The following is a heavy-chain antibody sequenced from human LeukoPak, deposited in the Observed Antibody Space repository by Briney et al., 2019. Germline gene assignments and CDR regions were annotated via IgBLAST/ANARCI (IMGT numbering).Heavy chain of an antibody. J-gene: IGHJ5*02. V-gene: IGHV4-59*01. CDR2: IYYSGST. CDR1: GGSISSYY. CDR3: ASGGAAAFPGNNWFDP. Sequence: SETLSLTCTVSGGSISSYYWSWIRQPPGKGLEWIGYIYYSGSTNYNPSLKGRVTISVDTSKNQFSLKLSSVTAADTAVYYCASGGAAAFPGNNWFDPWGQGTLVTVSS. D-gene: IGHD6-13*01.